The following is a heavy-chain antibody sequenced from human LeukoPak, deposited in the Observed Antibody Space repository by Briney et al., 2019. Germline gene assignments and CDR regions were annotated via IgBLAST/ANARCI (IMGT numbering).Heavy chain of an antibody. J-gene: IGHJ3*02. V-gene: IGHV4-61*02. Sequence: SSETLSLTCTVSGGSISSGSYYWSWIRQPAGKGLEWIGRIYTSGSTNYNPSLKSRVTISVDTSKNQFSLKLSSVTAADTAVYYCARVFRITMIVVVITTWAFDIWGQGTMVTVSS. D-gene: IGHD3-22*01. CDR2: IYTSGST. CDR1: GGSISSGSYY. CDR3: ARVFRITMIVVVITTWAFDI.